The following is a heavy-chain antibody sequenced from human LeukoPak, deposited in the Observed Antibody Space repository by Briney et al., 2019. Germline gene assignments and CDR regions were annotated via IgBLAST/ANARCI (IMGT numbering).Heavy chain of an antibody. CDR2: IKSKTDGGTT. CDR1: GFTFSNAW. D-gene: IGHD4-17*01. J-gene: IGHJ6*03. Sequence: GGSLRLSCAASGFTFSNAWMSWVRQAPGKGLEWVGRIKSKTDGGTTDYAAPVKGRFTISRDDSKSTLYLQMNSLKTEDTAVYYCTEDYGKSYYYMDVWGKGTTVTVSS. V-gene: IGHV3-15*01. CDR3: TEDYGKSYYYMDV.